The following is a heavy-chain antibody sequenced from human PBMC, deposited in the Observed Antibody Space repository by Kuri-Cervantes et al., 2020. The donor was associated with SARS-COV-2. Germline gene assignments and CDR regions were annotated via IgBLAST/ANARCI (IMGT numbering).Heavy chain of an antibody. J-gene: IGHJ6*03. D-gene: IGHD3-16*01. V-gene: IGHV1-2*04. Sequence: ASVKVSCKASGYTFSDYSNYYMYWVRQAPGQGLEWMGWINPNSGGTNYAQNFQGWVTMTRDTSISTAYMELSRLRSDDTAVYYCARGAANYYYMDVWGKGTTVTVSS. CDR1: GYTFSDYSNYY. CDR2: INPNSGGT. CDR3: ARGAANYYYMDV.